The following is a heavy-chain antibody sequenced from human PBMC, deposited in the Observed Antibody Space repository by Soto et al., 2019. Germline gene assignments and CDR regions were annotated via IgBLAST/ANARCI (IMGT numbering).Heavy chain of an antibody. D-gene: IGHD3-16*01. CDR1: VVSITSYY. V-gene: IGHV4-59*01. CDR3: ARGGATYNWFDP. Sequence: SETLSLTCTFSVVSITSYYWSCIRQPPGQGLEWVGYIFYSGITNYNPSLKSRVTISVDTSKNQFSLKLSSVTAADTAVYYCARGGATYNWFDPLGQVTLVTGSS. CDR2: IFYSGIT. J-gene: IGHJ5*02.